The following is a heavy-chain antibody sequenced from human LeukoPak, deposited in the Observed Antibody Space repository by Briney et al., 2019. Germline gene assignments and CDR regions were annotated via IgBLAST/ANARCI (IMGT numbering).Heavy chain of an antibody. V-gene: IGHV3-23*01. CDR2: ISGSAIST. D-gene: IGHD1-7*01. J-gene: IGHJ4*02. Sequence: GGSLRLSCAASGFTFGSYAMSWVRQAPRKGVEWGSTISGSAISTYYADSVKGRFTISRDNSKNTLYLQMNSLRPEDTAVYYCAKDFYPLGNYVIYFDYWGQGTLVTVSS. CDR3: AKDFYPLGNYVIYFDY. CDR1: GFTFGSYA.